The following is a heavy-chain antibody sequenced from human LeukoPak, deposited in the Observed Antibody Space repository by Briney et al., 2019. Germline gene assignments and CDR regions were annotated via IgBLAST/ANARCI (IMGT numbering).Heavy chain of an antibody. V-gene: IGHV1-69*02. Sequence: SVKVSCKASGGTFSSYTISWVRQAPGQGLEWMGRIIPILGIANYAQRFQGRVTITADKSTSTAYMELSSLRSEDTAVYYCASILVGATTVDYWGQGTLVTVSS. J-gene: IGHJ4*02. CDR2: IIPILGIA. D-gene: IGHD1-26*01. CDR1: GGTFSSYT. CDR3: ASILVGATTVDY.